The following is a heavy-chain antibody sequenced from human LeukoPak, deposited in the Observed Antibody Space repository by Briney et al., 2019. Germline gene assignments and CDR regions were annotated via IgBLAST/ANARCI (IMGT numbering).Heavy chain of an antibody. CDR1: GFTFSSYG. J-gene: IGHJ4*02. V-gene: IGHV3-30*04. D-gene: IGHD3-3*01. CDR3: ARPSGSVTIFGVVDYFDY. Sequence: GGSRRLSCQVSGFTFSSYGMNWVRQAPGKGLDWVASVAYDGSNENYAESVKGRFTISRDNSKNMLYLQMNSLRAEDTAVYFCARPSGSVTIFGVVDYFDYWGPGTLVTVSS. CDR2: VAYDGSNE.